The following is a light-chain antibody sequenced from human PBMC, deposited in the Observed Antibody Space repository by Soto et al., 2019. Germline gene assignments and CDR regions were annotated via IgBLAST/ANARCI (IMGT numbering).Light chain of an antibody. V-gene: IGKV1-5*01. CDR1: QSISSW. Sequence: DIQMTQFPSPLSSPVGDRVTITCRASQSISSWLAWYQQKPGKAPKLLIYAASTLYGGVPSRFSGSGSGTDCARIMYSMNADDFASDHSPQLRMYSPTIGGGTKVDIK. J-gene: IGKJ4*01. CDR2: AAS. CDR3: PQLRMYSPT.